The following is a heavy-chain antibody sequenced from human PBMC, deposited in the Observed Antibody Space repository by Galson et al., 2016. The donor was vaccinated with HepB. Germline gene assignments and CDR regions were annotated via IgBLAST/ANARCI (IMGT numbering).Heavy chain of an antibody. CDR2: IYPGDPDT. CDR1: GYSFSSYW. CDR3: ARGPPGIVARYTWFDP. Sequence: QSGAEVKKPGESLTISCKGSGYSFSSYWIAWVRQMPGKGLEWMGIIYPGDPDTTYSPSFQGQVTISADKSIPTAYLQWSSLKASDSAIYYCARGPPGIVARYTWFDPWGQGTLVTVSS. D-gene: IGHD2-21*01. V-gene: IGHV5-51*01. J-gene: IGHJ5*02.